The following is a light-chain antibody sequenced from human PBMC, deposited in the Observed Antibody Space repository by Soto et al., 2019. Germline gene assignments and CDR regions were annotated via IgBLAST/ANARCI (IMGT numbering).Light chain of an antibody. V-gene: IGKV1-9*01. CDR1: QGISSY. CDR3: QHLKTYPQT. J-gene: IGKJ1*01. CDR2: TAS. Sequence: DFQLTQSPSFLSASIGDRVTITCRASQGISSYLAWYQQKPGKPPKLLIYTASTLQSGVPSRFSGSGSGTEFTLTIRSLQPEDFATYYCQHLKTYPQTFGQGTKVEIK.